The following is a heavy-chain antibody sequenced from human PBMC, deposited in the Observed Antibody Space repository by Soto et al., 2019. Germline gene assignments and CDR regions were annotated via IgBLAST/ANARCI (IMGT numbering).Heavy chain of an antibody. CDR1: GFSLTNSGVG. Sequence: QITLNESGPTVVRPTETLTLTCRFSGFSLTNSGVGVGWISQSPGKAPERLALIYWDDDKRYSASLKSRLTITTDTSKNQVGLTVSELDPTDTATYYCAHRVLRTVFGLVTTTAIYFDFCGQGTPVAVSS. V-gene: IGHV2-5*02. D-gene: IGHD3-3*01. CDR2: IYWDDDK. J-gene: IGHJ4*02. CDR3: AHRVLRTVFGLVTTTAIYFDF.